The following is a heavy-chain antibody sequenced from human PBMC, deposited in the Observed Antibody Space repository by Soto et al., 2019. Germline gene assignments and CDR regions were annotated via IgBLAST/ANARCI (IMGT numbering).Heavy chain of an antibody. Sequence: GGSLRLSCAASGFSFTRYSMNWVRQAPGKGLEWVSSISSTTNYIYYGDSMKGRFTISRDNAKNSLYLEMNSLRAEDTAVYYCARESEDLTSNFDYWGQGTLVTVSS. CDR1: GFSFTRYS. CDR2: ISSTTNYI. CDR3: ARESEDLTSNFDY. V-gene: IGHV3-21*06. J-gene: IGHJ4*02.